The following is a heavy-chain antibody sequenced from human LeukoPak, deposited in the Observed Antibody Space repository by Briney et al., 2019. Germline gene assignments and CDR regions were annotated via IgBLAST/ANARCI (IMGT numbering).Heavy chain of an antibody. J-gene: IGHJ4*02. CDR2: ISGSGDST. CDR3: AKDRSCTSGVCHGDFDY. V-gene: IGHV3-23*01. CDR1: GFTFSSYD. Sequence: PGGSLRLSCAASGFTFSSYDMSWVRQAPGKGLEWVSGISGSGDSTYYADSVKGRFTISRDNSKNTLDLHMNSLRAEDTGVSYCAKDRSCTSGVCHGDFDYWGQGTLVTVSS. D-gene: IGHD2-8*01.